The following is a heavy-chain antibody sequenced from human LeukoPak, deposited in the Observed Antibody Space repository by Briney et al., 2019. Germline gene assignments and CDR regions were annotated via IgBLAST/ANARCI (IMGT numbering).Heavy chain of an antibody. J-gene: IGHJ4*02. CDR3: AKDSKPSYSSSWNYFDY. D-gene: IGHD6-13*01. CDR1: GFTFDDYA. Sequence: GGSLRLSCAASGFTFDDYAMHWVRRAPGKGLEGVSLISSNGGSTYYADSVKGRFTISRDNSKNSLYLQMNSLRADDTALYYCAKDSKPSYSSSWNYFDYWGQGTLVTVSS. CDR2: ISSNGGST. V-gene: IGHV3-43D*03.